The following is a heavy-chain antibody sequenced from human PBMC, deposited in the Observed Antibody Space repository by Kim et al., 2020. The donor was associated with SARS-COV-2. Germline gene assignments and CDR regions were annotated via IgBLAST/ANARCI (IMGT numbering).Heavy chain of an antibody. V-gene: IGHV4-59*01. CDR2: IYYSGST. Sequence: SETLSLTCTVSGGSISSYYWSWIRQPPGKGLEWIGYIYYSGSTNYNPSLKSRVTISVDTSKNQFSLKLSSVTAADTAVYYCARDKNAGLVDPWGQGTLVTVSS. J-gene: IGHJ5*02. D-gene: IGHD3-16*01. CDR1: GGSISSYY. CDR3: ARDKNAGLVDP.